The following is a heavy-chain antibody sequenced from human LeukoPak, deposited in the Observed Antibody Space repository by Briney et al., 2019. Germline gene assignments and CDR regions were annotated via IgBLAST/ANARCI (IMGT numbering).Heavy chain of an antibody. V-gene: IGHV3-7*01. CDR3: ARRINWFDP. CDR2: INQDGSEK. CDR1: GFTFSNYA. J-gene: IGHJ5*02. Sequence: GGSLRLSCAASGFTFSNYAMSWVRQAPGKGLEWVANINQDGSEKSYVDSVKGRFTISRDNANNSLYLQMNSLRTEDTAVYYCARRINWFDPWGQGTLVTVSS. D-gene: IGHD2-15*01.